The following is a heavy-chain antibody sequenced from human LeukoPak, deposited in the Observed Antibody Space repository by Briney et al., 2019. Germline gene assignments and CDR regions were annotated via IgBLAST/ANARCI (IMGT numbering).Heavy chain of an antibody. CDR1: GFTISGYR. D-gene: IGHD3-16*01. CDR2: INSDGSST. CDR3: ASSGVMEYYGMDV. V-gene: IGHV3-74*01. J-gene: IGHJ6*02. Sequence: QPGGTLRLYSAASGFTISGYRMHWLRQAPGKGLMWVTRINSDGSSTTYADSVKGRFTISRDKAKNTLYLQMNRLRAEDTAVYDCASSGVMEYYGMDVWGQGTTVTVSS.